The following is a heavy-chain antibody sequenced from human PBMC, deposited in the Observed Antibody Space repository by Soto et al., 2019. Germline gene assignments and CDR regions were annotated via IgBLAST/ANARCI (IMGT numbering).Heavy chain of an antibody. V-gene: IGHV3-23*01. Sequence: LRLSCSASGVTFTDSAMNWVGQALGKGLEWVSVISATGDTTYNGDCVKGRFTICRDNSKNTVYLQMNSLRAEDTALYYCAKGYCYSTSCSSGHRDQGTPGT. CDR2: ISATGDTT. J-gene: IGHJ4*03. D-gene: IGHD2-2*01. CDR3: AKGYCYSTSCSSGH. CDR1: GVTFTDSA.